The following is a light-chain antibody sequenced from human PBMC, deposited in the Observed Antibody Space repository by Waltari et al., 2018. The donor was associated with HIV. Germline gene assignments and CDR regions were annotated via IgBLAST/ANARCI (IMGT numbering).Light chain of an antibody. CDR3: SSYTSSSTLV. CDR1: SSDVGGSHY. Sequence: QSALTQPASVSGSPGQSITISCPGTSSDVGGSHYVSWYQQHPGKAPNLMIYDVSNRPSGVSNRFSGSKSGNTASLTISGLQAEDEADYYCSSYTSSSTLVFGGGTKLTVL. V-gene: IGLV2-14*03. CDR2: DVS. J-gene: IGLJ2*01.